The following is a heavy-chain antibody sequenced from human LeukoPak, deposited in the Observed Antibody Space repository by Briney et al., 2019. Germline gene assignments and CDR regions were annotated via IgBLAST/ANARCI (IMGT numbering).Heavy chain of an antibody. CDR3: AIHRDSSGWYIGDY. D-gene: IGHD6-19*01. CDR1: GGTFSSYA. J-gene: IGHJ4*02. Sequence: GASVKVSCKASGGTFSSYAISWVRQAPGQGLEWMGGIIPIFGTANYAQKFQGRVTITADESTSTAYMELSSLRSEDTAVYYCAIHRDSSGWYIGDYWGQGTLVTVSS. CDR2: IIPIFGTA. V-gene: IGHV1-69*13.